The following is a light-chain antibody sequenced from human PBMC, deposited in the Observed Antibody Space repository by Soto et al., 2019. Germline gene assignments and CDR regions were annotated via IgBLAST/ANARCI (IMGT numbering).Light chain of an antibody. J-gene: IGKJ1*01. CDR2: AAS. CDR3: QQSYSTPRT. V-gene: IGKV1-39*01. Sequence: DIQMTQSPSSLSASVGDRVTITCRASQSISSYLNWYQQKPGKAPKLLIYAASSLQSGVPSRFSGSESGTYFTLTISSLQPEDFATYYCQQSYSTPRTFGQGTKVEIK. CDR1: QSISSY.